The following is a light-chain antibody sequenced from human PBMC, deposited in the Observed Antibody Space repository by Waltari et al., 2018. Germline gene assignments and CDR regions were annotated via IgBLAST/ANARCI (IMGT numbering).Light chain of an antibody. CDR2: RSD. CDR3: AAWDDSLNGHWV. V-gene: IGLV1-44*01. Sequence: QSVLTQPPSASGTPGQRVTIPCSGRASNIGTNLVNWYHQLPGKAPKLIIYRSDQRPSGVPDRFSGSKSGTSGSLAISGLQSEDEADYYCAAWDDSLNGHWVFGGGTKVTVL. J-gene: IGLJ3*02. CDR1: ASNIGTNL.